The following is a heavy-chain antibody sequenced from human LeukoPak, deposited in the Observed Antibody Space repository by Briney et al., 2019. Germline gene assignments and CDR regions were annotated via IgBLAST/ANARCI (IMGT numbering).Heavy chain of an antibody. D-gene: IGHD3-3*01. CDR3: ARGYYDFWSGYQEGEFDY. Sequence: ASVKVSCKASGYTFTGYYMHWVRQAPGHGLEWMGRINPNSGGTNYAQKFQGRVTMTRDTSISTAYMELSRLRSDDTAVYYCARGYYDFWSGYQEGEFDYWGQGTLVTVSS. J-gene: IGHJ4*02. V-gene: IGHV1-2*06. CDR2: INPNSGGT. CDR1: GYTFTGYY.